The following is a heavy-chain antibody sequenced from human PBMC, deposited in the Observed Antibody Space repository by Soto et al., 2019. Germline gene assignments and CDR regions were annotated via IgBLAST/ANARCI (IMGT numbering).Heavy chain of an antibody. D-gene: IGHD1-7*01. CDR3: ARWPTTSRGAFDI. CDR1: GGSISGGGYF. J-gene: IGHJ3*02. V-gene: IGHV4-31*03. Sequence: SETLSLTCTVSGGSISGGGYFWSWIRQHPGKGLEWIGYIYYSGSTYHNPSLKSRITISVNTSKNQFSLKLSSVTAADTAVYYCARWPTTSRGAFDIWGQGTVVTVSS. CDR2: IYYSGST.